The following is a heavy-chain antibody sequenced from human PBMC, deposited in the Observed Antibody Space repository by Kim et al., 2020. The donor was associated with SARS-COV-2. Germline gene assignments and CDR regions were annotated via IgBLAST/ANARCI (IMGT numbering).Heavy chain of an antibody. Sequence: TNYNPSLKSRVTISVDTSKNQFSLKLSSVTAADTAVYYCARSAGLEMVDYWGQGTLVTVSS. CDR2: T. D-gene: IGHD3-16*01. J-gene: IGHJ4*02. CDR3: ARSAGLEMVDY. V-gene: IGHV4-4*09.